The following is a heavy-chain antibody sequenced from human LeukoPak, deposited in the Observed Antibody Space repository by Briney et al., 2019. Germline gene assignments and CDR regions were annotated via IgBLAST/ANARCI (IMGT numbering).Heavy chain of an antibody. Sequence: ASVKVSCKASGYTFTSYGISWVRQAPGQGLEWMGWISAYDGNTNYAQKLQGRVTMTTDTSTSTAYMELRSLRSDDTAVYYCARDRDSSGHWAFDIWGQGTMVTVSS. D-gene: IGHD3-22*01. CDR1: GYTFTSYG. J-gene: IGHJ3*02. CDR3: ARDRDSSGHWAFDI. V-gene: IGHV1-18*01. CDR2: ISAYDGNT.